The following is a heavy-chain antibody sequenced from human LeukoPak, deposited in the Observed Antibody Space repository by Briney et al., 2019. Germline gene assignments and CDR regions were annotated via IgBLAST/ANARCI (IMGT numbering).Heavy chain of an antibody. D-gene: IGHD2-2*02. CDR2: IYYSGST. V-gene: IGHV4-59*12. J-gene: IGHJ5*02. CDR3: ARDGGLGDIVVVPAAIRGTYNWFDP. Sequence: PSETLSLTCTVSGGSISSYYWSWIRQPPGKGLEWIVYIYYSGSTNYNPSLKSRVTISVDTSKNQFSLKLSSVTAADTAVYYCARDGGLGDIVVVPAAIRGTYNWFDPWGQGTLVTVSS. CDR1: GGSISSYY.